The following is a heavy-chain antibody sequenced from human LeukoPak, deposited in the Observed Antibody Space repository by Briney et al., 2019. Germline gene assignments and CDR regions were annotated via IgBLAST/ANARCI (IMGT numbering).Heavy chain of an antibody. J-gene: IGHJ4*02. V-gene: IGHV1-2*02. Sequence: ASVKVSCKDSGYTFTGYYMHWVRQAPGQGLQWMGWINPNGGDTNYAQKFQGRVTMTRDTSISTAYMELSRLRSDDMAVYYCARTNGGYEYNWGQGTRVIVSS. CDR3: ARTNGGYEYN. CDR1: GYTFTGYY. D-gene: IGHD5-12*01. CDR2: INPNGGDT.